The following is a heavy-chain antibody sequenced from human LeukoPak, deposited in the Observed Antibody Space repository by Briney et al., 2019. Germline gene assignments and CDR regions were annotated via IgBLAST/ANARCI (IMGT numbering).Heavy chain of an antibody. V-gene: IGHV4-39*01. CDR2: IRYSGNT. D-gene: IGHD3-10*01. J-gene: IGHJ4*02. Sequence: PSETLSLTCTVSGGSTSSSDYYWGWIRQPPDEGLEWIASIRYSGNTYYNPSLKSRVTISVDTSKNQFSLKLNSVTAADTAVYYCARGTRTWELTETYYYGSGSLRVWGQGTLVTVSS. CDR3: ARGTRTWELTETYYYGSGSLRV. CDR1: GGSTSSSDYY.